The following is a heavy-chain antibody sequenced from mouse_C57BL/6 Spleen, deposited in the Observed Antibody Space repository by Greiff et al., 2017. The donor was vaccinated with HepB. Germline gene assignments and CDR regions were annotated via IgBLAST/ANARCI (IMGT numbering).Heavy chain of an antibody. V-gene: IGHV1-15*01. CDR3: TRAGNYDAMDY. Sequence: VQLQQSGAELVRPGASVTLSCKASGYTFTDYEMHWVKQTPVHGLEWIGAIDPETGGTAYNQKFKGKAILTADKSSSTAYMELRSLTSEDSAVYYCTRAGNYDAMDYWGRGTSVTVSS. CDR2: IDPETGGT. J-gene: IGHJ4*01. CDR1: GYTFTDYE. D-gene: IGHD2-1*01.